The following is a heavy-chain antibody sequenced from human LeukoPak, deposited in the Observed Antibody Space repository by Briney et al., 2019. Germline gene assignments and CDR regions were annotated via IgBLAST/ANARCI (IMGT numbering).Heavy chain of an antibody. CDR3: ARDPDSTNYYGMHV. Sequence: GGSLRLSCAGSGFTFSSYSMNWVRQAPGKGLEWVSYISSSSSTIHYADSVKGRFTISRDNAKDSLYLQMNSLRAEDTAVYYCARDPDSTNYYGMHVWGQGTTVTVSS. V-gene: IGHV3-48*04. J-gene: IGHJ6*02. CDR1: GFTFSSYS. CDR2: ISSSSSTI. D-gene: IGHD2/OR15-2a*01.